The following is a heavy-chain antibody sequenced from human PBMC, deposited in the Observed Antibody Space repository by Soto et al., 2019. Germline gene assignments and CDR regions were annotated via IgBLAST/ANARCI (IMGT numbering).Heavy chain of an antibody. V-gene: IGHV1-2*02. D-gene: IGHD3-22*01. J-gene: IGHJ5*02. Sequence: ASVKVSCKASGYTFTGYYMHWVRQAPGQGLEWMGWINPNSGGTNYAQKFQGRVTMTRDTSISTAYMELSRLRFDDTAVYYCARDYPPDYYDSSGYYFGGWFDLWGQGTLVTAPQ. CDR2: INPNSGGT. CDR3: ARDYPPDYYDSSGYYFGGWFDL. CDR1: GYTFTGYY.